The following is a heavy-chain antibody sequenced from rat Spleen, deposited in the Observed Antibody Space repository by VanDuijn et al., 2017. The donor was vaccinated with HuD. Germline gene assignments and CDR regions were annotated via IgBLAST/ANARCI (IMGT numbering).Heavy chain of an antibody. CDR3: ARSDGVHYYLPFAD. CDR1: GHSITSSYR. J-gene: IGHJ3*01. V-gene: IGHV3-3*01. CDR2: INSAGTT. D-gene: IGHD1-1*01. Sequence: EVQLQESGPGPVKVSESLSLTCSVTGHSITSSYRWNWIRKFPGNKLEWMGYINSAGTTNYNPSLKSRISITRDTFKNQFFLQVNSVSSEDTATYYCARSDGVHYYLPFADWGQGTLVTASS.